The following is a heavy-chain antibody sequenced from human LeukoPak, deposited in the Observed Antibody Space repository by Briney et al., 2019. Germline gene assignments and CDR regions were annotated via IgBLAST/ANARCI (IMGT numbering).Heavy chain of an antibody. J-gene: IGHJ3*02. CDR1: GFTFSDYT. D-gene: IGHD4-23*01. CDR2: MTGRKSYI. CDR3: ARDDGGNLNDAFDI. Sequence: GGSLRLSCAASGFTFSDYTLNWVRQAPGKGLEWVSSMTGRKSYIFYADSVKGRFTISRDDAENSVYLQMNNLGAEDTAIYYCARDDGGNLNDAFDIWGPGTMVTVS. V-gene: IGHV3-21*01.